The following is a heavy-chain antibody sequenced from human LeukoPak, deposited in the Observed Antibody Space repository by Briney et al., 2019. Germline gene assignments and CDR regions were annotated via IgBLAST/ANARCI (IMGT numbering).Heavy chain of an antibody. Sequence: SGGSLRLSCAASGFTFSSYSMNWVRQAPGKGLEWVSSISSSSSYIYYADSVKGRFTISRDNAKNTLYLQMNSLRAEDTAVYYCARELYSGSYRLFDYWGQGTLVTVSS. CDR3: ARELYSGSYRLFDY. CDR2: ISSSSSYI. D-gene: IGHD1-26*01. V-gene: IGHV3-21*01. CDR1: GFTFSSYS. J-gene: IGHJ4*02.